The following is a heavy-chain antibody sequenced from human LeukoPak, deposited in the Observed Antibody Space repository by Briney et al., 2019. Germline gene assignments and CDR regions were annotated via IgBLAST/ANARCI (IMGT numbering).Heavy chain of an antibody. Sequence: GGSLRLSCSASGFSFSNYWMSWVRQAPGKGLEWVANIKQDGSEKYYVDSVKGRFTISRDNAKNSLYLQMNSLRAEDTAVYYCARHEGSTPYYDFWSGYYNPNYYYYGMDVWGQGTTVTVSS. CDR3: ARHEGSTPYYDFWSGYYNPNYYYYGMDV. CDR1: GFSFSNYW. CDR2: IKQDGSEK. D-gene: IGHD3-3*01. J-gene: IGHJ6*02. V-gene: IGHV3-7*01.